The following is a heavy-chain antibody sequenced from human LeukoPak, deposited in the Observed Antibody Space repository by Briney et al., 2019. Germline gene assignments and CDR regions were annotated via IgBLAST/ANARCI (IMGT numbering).Heavy chain of an antibody. CDR3: AKGQLYYDILTGAFDFDY. Sequence: GGSLRLSYAASGFTFDDYAMHWVRQAPGKGLEWVSLISWDGGSTYYADSVKGRFTISRDNSKNSLYLQMNSLRAEDTALYYCAKGQLYYDILTGAFDFDYWGQGTLVTVSS. D-gene: IGHD3-9*01. V-gene: IGHV3-43D*03. CDR1: GFTFDDYA. J-gene: IGHJ4*02. CDR2: ISWDGGST.